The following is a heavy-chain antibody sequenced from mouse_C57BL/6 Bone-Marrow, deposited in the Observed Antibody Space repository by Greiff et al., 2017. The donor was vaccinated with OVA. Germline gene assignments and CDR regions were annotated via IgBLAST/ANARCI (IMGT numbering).Heavy chain of an antibody. CDR3: ARAYYYGSSYYFDV. Sequence: VQLQQSGPVLVKPGASVKMSCKASGYTFTDYYMNWVKQSHGKSLEWIGVINPYNGGTSYNQKFKGKATLTVDKSSSTAYMELNSLTSEDSAVYYCARAYYYGSSYYFDVWGTGTTVTVSP. CDR1: GYTFTDYY. J-gene: IGHJ1*03. V-gene: IGHV1-19*01. CDR2: INPYNGGT. D-gene: IGHD1-1*01.